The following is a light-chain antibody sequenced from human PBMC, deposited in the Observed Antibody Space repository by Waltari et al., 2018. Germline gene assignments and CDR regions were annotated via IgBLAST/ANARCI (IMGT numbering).Light chain of an antibody. CDR2: DVS. V-gene: IGKV3-11*01. CDR3: QQRDSWPLT. Sequence: ELVLTQSPATLSLSPGERAALSCRASQNVGSQLAGYQQRPGQAPRRLIDDVSNRATGMPARFSGSGSGTDFTLTISSLEPEDVAVYDCQQRDSWPLTFGGGTKVESK. J-gene: IGKJ4*01. CDR1: QNVGSQ.